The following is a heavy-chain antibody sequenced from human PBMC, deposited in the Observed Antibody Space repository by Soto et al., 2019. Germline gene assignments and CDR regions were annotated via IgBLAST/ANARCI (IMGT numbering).Heavy chain of an antibody. CDR2: IYYSGST. D-gene: IGHD2-21*02. V-gene: IGHV4-31*03. CDR1: GGSISSGGYY. Sequence: PSETLSLTCTVSGGSISSGGYYWSWIRQHPGKCLEWIGYIYYSGSTYYNPSLKSRVIISVDTSKNQFSLKLSSVTAADTAVYYCAREAGGNSWWGQGTLVTVPQ. J-gene: IGHJ4*02. CDR3: AREAGGNSW.